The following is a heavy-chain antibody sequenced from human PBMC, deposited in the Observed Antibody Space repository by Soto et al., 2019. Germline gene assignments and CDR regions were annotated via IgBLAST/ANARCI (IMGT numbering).Heavy chain of an antibody. CDR3: AKDSPGYSSSWYSYYYYGMDV. D-gene: IGHD6-13*01. CDR1: GFTFSSYG. J-gene: IGHJ6*02. V-gene: IGHV3-30*18. Sequence: QVQLVESGGGVVQPGRSLRLSCAASGFTFSSYGMHWVRQAPGKGLEWVAVISYDGSNKYYADSVKGRFTISRDNSKNTLYLQMNSLRAEDMAVYYCAKDSPGYSSSWYSYYYYGMDVWGQGTTVTVSS. CDR2: ISYDGSNK.